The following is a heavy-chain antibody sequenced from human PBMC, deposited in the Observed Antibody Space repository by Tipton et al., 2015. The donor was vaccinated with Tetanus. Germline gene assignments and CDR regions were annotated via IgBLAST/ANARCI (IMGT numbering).Heavy chain of an antibody. CDR2: ISSSGST. CDR3: ARDRRDFAYDSRGFYSPLYYFDN. J-gene: IGHJ4*02. Sequence: TLSLTCTVSGGPLRSGDHYWSWIRQPPGKGLEWLAYISSSGSTNSNYSLKSRITISRDTSKNQFSLKLASVTAADTAVYFCARDRRDFAYDSRGFYSPLYYFDNWGQGLRVTVSS. D-gene: IGHD3-22*01. V-gene: IGHV4-61*08. CDR1: GGPLRSGDHY.